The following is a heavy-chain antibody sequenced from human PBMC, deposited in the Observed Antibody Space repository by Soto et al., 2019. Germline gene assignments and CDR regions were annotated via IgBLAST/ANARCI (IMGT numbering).Heavy chain of an antibody. J-gene: IGHJ5*02. Sequence: PSETLSLTCTVSGGSISSGGYYWSWIRQHPGKGLEWIGYIYYSGSTYYNPSLKSRVTISVGTSKNQFSLKLSSVTAADTAVYYCAREPPSIISSSWPREDWFDPWGQGTLVTVTS. D-gene: IGHD6-13*01. V-gene: IGHV4-31*03. CDR2: IYYSGST. CDR1: GGSISSGGYY. CDR3: AREPPSIISSSWPREDWFDP.